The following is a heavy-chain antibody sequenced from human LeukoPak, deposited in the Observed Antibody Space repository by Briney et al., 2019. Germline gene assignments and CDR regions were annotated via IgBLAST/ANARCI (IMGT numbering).Heavy chain of an antibody. D-gene: IGHD5-12*01. V-gene: IGHV1-69*13. Sequence: GASVKVSCKASGDTFSSYPFTWVRQAPGQGLEWMGEITPIFGAPNYAQTFQGRVTITADESTSTVFMELSSLRSDDTAVYYCARGERGYKRGGNWFDPWGQGTLVTVSS. J-gene: IGHJ5*02. CDR2: ITPIFGAP. CDR1: GDTFSSYP. CDR3: ARGERGYKRGGNWFDP.